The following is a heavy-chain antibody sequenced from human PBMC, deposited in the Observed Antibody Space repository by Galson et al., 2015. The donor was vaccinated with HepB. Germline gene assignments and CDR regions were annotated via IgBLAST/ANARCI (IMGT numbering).Heavy chain of an antibody. D-gene: IGHD3-22*01. Sequence: SVKVSCKASGGTFSSYAISWVRQAPGQGLEWMGGIIPIFGTANYAQKFQGRVTITADESTSTAYMELSSLRSEDTAVYYCARELGGAYDSSGQSVSNAFDIWGQGTMVTVSS. CDR2: IIPIFGTA. CDR3: ARELGGAYDSSGQSVSNAFDI. CDR1: GGTFSSYA. V-gene: IGHV1-69*13. J-gene: IGHJ3*02.